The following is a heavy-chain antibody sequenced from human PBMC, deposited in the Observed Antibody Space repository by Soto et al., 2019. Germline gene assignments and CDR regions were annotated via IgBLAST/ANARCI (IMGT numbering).Heavy chain of an antibody. CDR2: IYYSGST. CDR1: GGSISSYY. V-gene: IGHV4-59*01. D-gene: IGHD6-13*01. J-gene: IGHJ5*02. CDR3: ARILPYRSSWNDPWNWFDP. Sequence: QVQLQESGPGLVKPSETLSLTCTVSGGSISSYYWSWIRQPPGKGLEWIGYIYYSGSTNYNPSLKSRVTISVDTAKNQFSLKLSSVTAADTAVYYCARILPYRSSWNDPWNWFDPWGQGTLVTVSS.